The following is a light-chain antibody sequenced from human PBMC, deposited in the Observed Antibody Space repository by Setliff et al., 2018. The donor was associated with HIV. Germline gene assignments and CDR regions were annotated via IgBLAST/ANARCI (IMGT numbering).Light chain of an antibody. CDR2: ENK. CDR1: GGSIASDF. CDR3: QSYDGDIRGV. Sequence: NFMLTQPHSVSASPGKTVTISCTRSGGSIASDFVQWFQQRPGSAPPTLIYENKERPSGVPDRFSGSIDSSSNSASLTISGLKTEDEADYYCQSYDGDIRGVFGGGTKVTVL. J-gene: IGLJ3*02. V-gene: IGLV6-57*03.